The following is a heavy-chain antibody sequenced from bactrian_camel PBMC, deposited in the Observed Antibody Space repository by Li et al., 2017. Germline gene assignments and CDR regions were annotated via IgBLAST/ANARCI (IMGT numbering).Heavy chain of an antibody. Sequence: DVQLVESGGGSVQPGGSLRLSCGASGHTYSSNCMGWFRQAPGKEREGVAFVYFGGGSTYYADSVKGRFAIWQDNAKATVYLEINYLRPEDTAMYYCAADLLLMRPLEASEYKYWGQGTQVTVS. CDR3: AADLLLMRPLEASEYKY. D-gene: IGHD8*01. V-gene: IGHV3S40*01. CDR2: VYFGGGST. J-gene: IGHJ4*01. CDR1: GHTYSSNC.